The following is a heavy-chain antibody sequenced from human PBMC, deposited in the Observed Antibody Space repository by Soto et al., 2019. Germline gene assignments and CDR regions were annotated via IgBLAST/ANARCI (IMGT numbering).Heavy chain of an antibody. CDR2: IKGEGTNT. CDR1: GVTFSSYW. CDR3: ARGLSGYYGLDY. Sequence: EVQPVESGGGLVQFGGSLRLSCAASGVTFSSYWMHWVRQVPGKWLVWVSRIKGEGTNTGYADSVKGRFTISRDNVKNTLYLQMNSLRAEDTAVYYCARGLSGYYGLDYWGQGTPVTVSS. V-gene: IGHV3-74*01. J-gene: IGHJ4*02. D-gene: IGHD5-12*01.